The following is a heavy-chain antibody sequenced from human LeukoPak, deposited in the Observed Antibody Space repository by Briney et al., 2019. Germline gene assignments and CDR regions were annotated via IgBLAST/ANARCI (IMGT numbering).Heavy chain of an antibody. CDR3: ASDLRAAY. CDR1: GASITSYY. V-gene: IGHV4-59*01. Sequence: SETLSLTCTVSGASITSYYWTWIRQPPGKGLEWIGYIHYSGSTNYNPSLKSRVTISVDTSKNQFSLKLSSVTAADTAVYYCASDLRAAYWGQGTLVTVSS. CDR2: IHYSGST. D-gene: IGHD3-16*01. J-gene: IGHJ4*02.